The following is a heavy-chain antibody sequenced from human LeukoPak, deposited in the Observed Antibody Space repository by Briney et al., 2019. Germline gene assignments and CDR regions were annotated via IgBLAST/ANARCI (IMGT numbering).Heavy chain of an antibody. Sequence: GGSLRLSCAASGFTFSNAWMSWVRQAPGRGLEWVGRIKRKGDDGTIDYAAPVKGRLSISRDDSKNTLYLQRNSLKSEDTAVYYCTAGTGRSDFDYWGQGTLVTVSS. CDR1: GFTFSNAW. CDR2: IKRKGDDGTI. V-gene: IGHV3-15*01. J-gene: IGHJ4*02. D-gene: IGHD3/OR15-3a*01. CDR3: TAGTGRSDFDY.